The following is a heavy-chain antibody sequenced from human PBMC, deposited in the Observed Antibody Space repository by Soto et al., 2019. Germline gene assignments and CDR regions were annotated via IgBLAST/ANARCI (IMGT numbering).Heavy chain of an antibody. CDR2: ISTHNGNT. Sequence: QDQLVQSGAEVKKPGASVKVSCKASVFTSSGISWVRQAPGQRLEWVGWISTHNGNTIYAQKFQRRVIMTMDTSTTTVYMELRSLRPDDTAVYLCAREGILGLFDAYDLWGQGTMVTVSS. CDR3: AREGILGLFDAYDL. V-gene: IGHV1-18*04. D-gene: IGHD3-3*01. CDR1: VFTSSG. J-gene: IGHJ3*01.